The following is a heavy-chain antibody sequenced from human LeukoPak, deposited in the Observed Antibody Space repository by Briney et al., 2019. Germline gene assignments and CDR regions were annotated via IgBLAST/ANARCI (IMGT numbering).Heavy chain of an antibody. CDR1: GFTFSGAW. CDR3: AFGTYCSGGTCLVH. Sequence: PGGSLRLSCAASGFTFSGAWMAYIRQAPGKGLEWIGYIYYTGSTNYNPSLKSRVTISVDTSKNQFSLRLSSVTAEDTAVYYCAFGTYCSGGTCLVHWGQGALVTVSS. CDR2: IYYTGST. V-gene: IGHV4-59*01. D-gene: IGHD2-15*01. J-gene: IGHJ4*02.